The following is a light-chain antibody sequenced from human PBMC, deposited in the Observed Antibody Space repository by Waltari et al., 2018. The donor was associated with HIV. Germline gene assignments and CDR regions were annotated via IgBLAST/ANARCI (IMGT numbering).Light chain of an antibody. CDR1: SSNIGSNY. V-gene: IGLV1-51*01. CDR3: ATWDSSLSAVV. Sequence: QSVLTQPPSVSAAPGQKVTISCSGSSSNIGSNYVSWYQQLPGKAPKFLIYANNKRPSGIPDRFSGSKSGTSATLGITGLQTGDEADYYCATWDSSLSAVVFGGGTKLTVL. CDR2: ANN. J-gene: IGLJ2*01.